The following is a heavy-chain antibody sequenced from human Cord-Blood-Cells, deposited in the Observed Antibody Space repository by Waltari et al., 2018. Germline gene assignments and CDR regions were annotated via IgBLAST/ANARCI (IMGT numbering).Heavy chain of an antibody. V-gene: IGHV1-2*02. CDR1: GYTFTGYY. Sequence: QVQLVQSGAEVKKPGASVKVSCEASGYTFTGYYMHWVRQAPGQGLEWMGWINPNSGGTNYAQKFQGRVTMTRDTSISTAYMELSRLRSDDTAVYYCARDRPTGGGSGSYPTYYFDYWGQGTLVTVSS. CDR2: INPNSGGT. CDR3: ARDRPTGGGSGSYPTYYFDY. J-gene: IGHJ4*02. D-gene: IGHD3-10*01.